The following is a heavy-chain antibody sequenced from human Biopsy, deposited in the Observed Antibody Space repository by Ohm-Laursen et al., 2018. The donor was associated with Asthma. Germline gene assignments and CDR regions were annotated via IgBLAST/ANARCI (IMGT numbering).Heavy chain of an antibody. D-gene: IGHD6-13*01. CDR2: MYYGETT. J-gene: IGHJ6*02. Sequence: GTLSLTCIVSGASITSSAYYWGWIRQPPGKGLEWIGSMYYGETTYYSPSLKSRVTISVDTSKNQFSLILSSVTAADTAVYYCVRGSSSWHHGPFHYYYGLDVWGQGTTATVSS. V-gene: IGHV4-39*01. CDR3: VRGSSSWHHGPFHYYYGLDV. CDR1: GASITSSAYY.